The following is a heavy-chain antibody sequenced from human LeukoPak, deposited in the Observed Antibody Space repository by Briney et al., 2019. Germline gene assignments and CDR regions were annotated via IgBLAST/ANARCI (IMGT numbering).Heavy chain of an antibody. V-gene: IGHV4-4*07. Sequence: SGTLSLTCIVSGGSISSYYWSWTRQPAGKGLEWIGQIHTSGSTNYNPSLKSRVAMSVDTSKNQFSLELSSVTAADTAVYYCAGRAQTTGWSFDYWGQGALVTVSS. CDR1: GGSISSYY. CDR3: AGRAQTTGWSFDY. CDR2: IHTSGST. D-gene: IGHD6-19*01. J-gene: IGHJ4*02.